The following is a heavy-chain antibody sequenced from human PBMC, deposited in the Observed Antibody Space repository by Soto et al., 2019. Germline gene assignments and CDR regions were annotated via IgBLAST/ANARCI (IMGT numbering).Heavy chain of an antibody. CDR2: INHSGST. Sequence: SETLSLTCAVYGGSFSGYYWSWIRQPPGKGLEWIGEINHSGSTNYNPSLKSRVTISVDTSKNQFSLKLSSVTAADTAVYYCARVNRRVVIAIPGNWFDPWGQGTLVTVSS. J-gene: IGHJ5*02. CDR1: GGSFSGYY. V-gene: IGHV4-34*01. CDR3: ARVNRRVVIAIPGNWFDP. D-gene: IGHD2-21*01.